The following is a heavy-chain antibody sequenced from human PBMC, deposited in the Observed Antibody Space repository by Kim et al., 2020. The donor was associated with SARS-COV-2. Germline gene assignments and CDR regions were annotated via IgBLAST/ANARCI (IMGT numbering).Heavy chain of an antibody. D-gene: IGHD2-15*01. V-gene: IGHV4-34*01. CDR2: INHSGST. J-gene: IGHJ4*02. CDR3: ARDVPPADSLTHDY. Sequence: SETLSLTCAVYGGSFSGYYWSWIRQPPGKGLEWIGEINHSGSTNYNPSLKSRVTISVHTTKNQFSLKLSSVTAADTAVFYCARDVPPADSLTHDYWGQGTLVTVSS. CDR1: GGSFSGYY.